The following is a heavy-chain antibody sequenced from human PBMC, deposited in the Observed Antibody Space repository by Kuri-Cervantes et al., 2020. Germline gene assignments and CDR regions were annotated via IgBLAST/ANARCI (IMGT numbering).Heavy chain of an antibody. CDR1: GFTFSSYW. V-gene: IGHV3-74*01. D-gene: IGHD3-3*01. CDR3: AREGGDFWSGYGHGDGMDV. Sequence: GESLKISCAASGFTFSSYWMHWVRQAPGKGLVWVSRINSDGSSTSYADSVKGRFTISRDNAKNTLYLQMNGLRAEDTAVYYCAREGGDFWSGYGHGDGMDVWGQGTTVTVSS. CDR2: INSDGSST. J-gene: IGHJ6*02.